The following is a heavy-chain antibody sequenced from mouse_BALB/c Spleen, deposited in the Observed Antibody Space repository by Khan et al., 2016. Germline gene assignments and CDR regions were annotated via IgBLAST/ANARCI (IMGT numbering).Heavy chain of an antibody. CDR1: GYTFTNYG. CDR2: INTYTGEP. V-gene: IGHV9-1*02. CDR3: ARNYYYGSSYRYFDV. D-gene: IGHD1-1*01. J-gene: IGHJ1*01. Sequence: QIQLVQSGPELKKPGETVKISCKASGYTFTNYGMNWVKQAPGKGLKWMGWINTYTGEPTYADDFKGRFAFSLETSASTAYLQINNLKNEDMATYFCARNYYYGSSYRYFDVWGAGTTVTVSS.